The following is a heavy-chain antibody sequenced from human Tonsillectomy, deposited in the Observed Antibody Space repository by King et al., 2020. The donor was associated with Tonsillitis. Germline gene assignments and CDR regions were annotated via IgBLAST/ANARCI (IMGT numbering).Heavy chain of an antibody. CDR1: GFTFSSYA. CDR3: AKDRIVVVMAYDAFDI. J-gene: IGHJ3*02. V-gene: IGHV3-23*04. CDR2: ISGRGGST. Sequence: QLVQSGGGLVQPGGSLRLSCAASGFTFSSYAMSWVRQAPGKGLEWVSAISGRGGSTYYADSVKGRFTISRDNSKNTLYLQMNSLRAEDTAVYYCAKDRIVVVMAYDAFDIWGQGTMVTVSS. D-gene: IGHD3-22*01.